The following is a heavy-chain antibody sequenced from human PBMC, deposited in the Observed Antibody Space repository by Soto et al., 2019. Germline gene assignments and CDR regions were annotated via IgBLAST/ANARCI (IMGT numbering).Heavy chain of an antibody. V-gene: IGHV3-23*01. CDR3: ATYNRYHDEDV. D-gene: IGHD1-1*01. CDR1: GFTFSSYA. CDR2: INTSGGNT. J-gene: IGHJ6*02. Sequence: EVQMLESGGGLVQPGGSLRLSCAASGFTFSSYAMSWVRQAPGKGLEWVSGINTSGGNTYYADSVRGRFTISRDNSKNTLYLQMSSLRAEDTAVYYCATYNRYHDEDVWGQGTTVTVSS.